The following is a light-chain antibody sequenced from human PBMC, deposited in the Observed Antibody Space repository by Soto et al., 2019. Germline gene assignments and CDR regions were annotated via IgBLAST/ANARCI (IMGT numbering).Light chain of an antibody. CDR2: DAS. Sequence: EIVMTQSPATLSVSPGERVALSCRASQSVRSNFAWYQQKPGQAPRILIYDASTRATGIPARFSGSGSGTEFTRTISGLQSGDFGVYYCQQYNNLPDTVGRGTKLEIK. J-gene: IGKJ2*01. CDR1: QSVRSN. V-gene: IGKV3-15*01. CDR3: QQYNNLPDT.